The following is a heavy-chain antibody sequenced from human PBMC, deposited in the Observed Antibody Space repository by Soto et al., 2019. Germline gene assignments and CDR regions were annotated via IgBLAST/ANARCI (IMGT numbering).Heavy chain of an antibody. Sequence: QMQLVQSGAEVKKPGSSVKVSCKASGGPFSSYATSWVRQAPGQGLEWMGGIIPMYGKTDYAQKFQGRITISADESTSTAYMELSSLRSEDTAVYYCAREAVAGLLGALDIWGQGTMVTVSS. CDR2: IIPMYGKT. V-gene: IGHV1-69*01. J-gene: IGHJ3*02. CDR1: GGPFSSYA. D-gene: IGHD6-19*01. CDR3: AREAVAGLLGALDI.